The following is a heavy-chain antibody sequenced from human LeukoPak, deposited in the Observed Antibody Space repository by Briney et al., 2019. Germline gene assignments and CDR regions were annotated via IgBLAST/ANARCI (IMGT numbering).Heavy chain of an antibody. Sequence: SETLSLTCTVSGASVSSASYWTWIRQPPGKGVEWIAHIYNGVNANYNPSLKSRVTISVDRSKNQFSLKLSSVTAADTAVYYCARDVGNYDFWSGTTYNWFDPWGQGTLVTVSS. CDR3: ARDVGNYDFWSGTTYNWFDP. D-gene: IGHD3-3*01. CDR2: IYNGVNA. V-gene: IGHV4-61*01. J-gene: IGHJ5*02. CDR1: GASVSSASY.